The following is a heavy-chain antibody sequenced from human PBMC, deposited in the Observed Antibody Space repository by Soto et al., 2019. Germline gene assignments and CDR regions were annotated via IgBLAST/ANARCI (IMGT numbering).Heavy chain of an antibody. J-gene: IGHJ5*02. V-gene: IGHV4-34*01. Sequence: SETLSLTCAVYGGFLSESYWTWIRQPPGNGLEWIGEINHVGGTNYNPSLKSRVTMSVDTSQNQFSLRLISVTAADTAMYFCVRIRYQLPSSVLWLDPWGQGTPVTVSS. CDR1: GGFLSESY. CDR3: VRIRYQLPSSVLWLDP. D-gene: IGHD3-16*01. CDR2: INHVGGT.